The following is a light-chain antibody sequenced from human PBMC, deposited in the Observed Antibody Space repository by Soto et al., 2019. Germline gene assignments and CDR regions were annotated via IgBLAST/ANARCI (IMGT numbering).Light chain of an antibody. CDR1: SSNIGAGYD. J-gene: IGLJ2*01. CDR2: QNT. Sequence: QSVLTQPPSVSGAPGQRVTISCTGSSSNIGAGYDVFWYQHFPGTAPKLLIFQNTTRPSGVPDRFSGSKSGTSASLAITGLQAEDEADYYCHSHDSSLNVVIFGGGTKLTVL. V-gene: IGLV1-40*01. CDR3: HSHDSSLNVVI.